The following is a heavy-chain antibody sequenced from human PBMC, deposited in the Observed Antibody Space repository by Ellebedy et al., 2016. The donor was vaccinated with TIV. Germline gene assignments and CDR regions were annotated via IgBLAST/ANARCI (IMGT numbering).Heavy chain of an antibody. CDR1: GYTFTSYG. V-gene: IGHV1-18*01. Sequence: ASVKVSXXASGYTFTSYGISWVRQAPGQGLEWMGWISAYNGNTNYAQKLQGRVTMTTDASTSTVYMEMRSLTSDDTAVYYCARDLRYCSTTNCFSAYFDYWGQGTLLTVSS. CDR2: ISAYNGNT. J-gene: IGHJ4*02. CDR3: ARDLRYCSTTNCFSAYFDY. D-gene: IGHD2-2*01.